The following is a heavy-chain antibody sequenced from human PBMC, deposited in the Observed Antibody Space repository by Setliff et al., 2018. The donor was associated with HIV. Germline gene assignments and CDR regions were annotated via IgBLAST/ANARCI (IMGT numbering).Heavy chain of an antibody. D-gene: IGHD3-10*01. V-gene: IGHV4-28*01. CDR3: ARSALWFGEADWYFDL. Sequence: PSETLSLTCVVSGYSISSSYWWGWIRQPPGKGLEWIGWNGYIYKGGRTYYNPSLKSRVTMSEDTSKNQFSLKLRSVTALDTAVYYCARSALWFGEADWYFDLWGRGTLVTVSS. CDR2: IYKGGRT. J-gene: IGHJ2*01. CDR1: GYSISSSYW.